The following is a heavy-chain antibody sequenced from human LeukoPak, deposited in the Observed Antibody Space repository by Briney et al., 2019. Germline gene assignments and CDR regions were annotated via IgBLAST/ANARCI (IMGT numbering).Heavy chain of an antibody. CDR3: AKPLSNDYGDNYYYGMDV. Sequence: PGGSLRLSCAASGFTFSTYAVNWVRQAPGKGLEWVSTISGSGDSTYYAGSVKGRFTISRDNSKDTLYLQMNSLRAEDTAVYYCAKPLSNDYGDNYYYGMDVWGQGTTVTVSS. CDR1: GFTFSTYA. D-gene: IGHD4-17*01. J-gene: IGHJ6*02. V-gene: IGHV3-23*01. CDR2: ISGSGDST.